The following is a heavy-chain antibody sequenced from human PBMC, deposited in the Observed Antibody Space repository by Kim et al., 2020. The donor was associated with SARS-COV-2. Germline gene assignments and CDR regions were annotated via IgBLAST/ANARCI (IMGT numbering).Heavy chain of an antibody. V-gene: IGHV3-64*01. CDR1: GFTFSSYA. CDR3: ASLISSSGSEAFDI. D-gene: IGHD6-6*01. CDR2: ISSNGGST. J-gene: IGHJ3*02. Sequence: GGSLRLSCAASGFTFSSYAMHWVRQAPGKGLEYVSAISSNGGSTYYANSVKGRFTISRDNSKNTLYLQMDSLRAEDMAVYYCASLISSSGSEAFDIWGQG.